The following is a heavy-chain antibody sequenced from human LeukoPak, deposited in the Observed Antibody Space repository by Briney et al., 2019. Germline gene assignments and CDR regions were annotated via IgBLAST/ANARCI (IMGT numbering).Heavy chain of an antibody. Sequence: SETLSLTCTVSGGSISSYYWSWIRQPPGKGLEWIGYIYYSGSTNYNPSLKSRVTISVDTSKNQFSLKLSSVTAADTAVYYCARASYSSGWFDYWGQGTLVTVSS. CDR2: IYYSGST. CDR3: ARASYSSGWFDY. D-gene: IGHD6-19*01. CDR1: GGSISSYY. V-gene: IGHV4-59*01. J-gene: IGHJ4*02.